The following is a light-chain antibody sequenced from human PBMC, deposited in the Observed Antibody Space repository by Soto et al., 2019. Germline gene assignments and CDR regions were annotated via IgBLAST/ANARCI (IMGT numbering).Light chain of an antibody. J-gene: IGLJ1*01. CDR1: SGHSSYA. V-gene: IGLV4-69*01. CDR2: LNSDGSH. CDR3: QTWVTGIYV. Sequence: QSVLTQSPSASASLGASVKLTCTLSSGHSSYAIAWHQQQPEKGPRYLMKLNSDGSHSKGDGIPYRFSGSSSGAERYLTISSLQSEDEADYYCQTWVTGIYVFGTGTKLTVL.